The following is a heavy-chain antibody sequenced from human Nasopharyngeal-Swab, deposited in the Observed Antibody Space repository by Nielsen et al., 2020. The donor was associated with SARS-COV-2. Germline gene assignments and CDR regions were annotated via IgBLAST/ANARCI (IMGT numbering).Heavy chain of an antibody. J-gene: IGHJ4*02. CDR3: AKVRSWRLDAFDS. D-gene: IGHD6-13*01. V-gene: IGHV3-21*04. CDR1: GFTFSSHS. Sequence: GESLKISCAASGFTFSSHSMNWVRQAPGKGLEWVSSISSSSTYIYYADSVKGRFTISRDNAKSSLFLQMDSLRVEDTAVYYCAKVRSWRLDAFDSWGQGTLVTVSS. CDR2: ISSSSTYI.